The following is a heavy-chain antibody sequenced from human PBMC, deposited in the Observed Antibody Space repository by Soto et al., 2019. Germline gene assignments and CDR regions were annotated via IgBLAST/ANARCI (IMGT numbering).Heavy chain of an antibody. CDR1: GFTFSSYA. J-gene: IGHJ4*02. D-gene: IGHD3-10*01. CDR2: ISWNSGSI. CDR3: AKDTFTMVRGVPDY. V-gene: IGHV3-9*01. Sequence: PGGSLRLSCAASGFTFSSYAVHWVRQAPGKGLEWVSGISWNSGSIGYADSVKGRFTISRDNAKNSLYLQMNSLRAEDTALYYCAKDTFTMVRGVPDYWGQGTLVTVSS.